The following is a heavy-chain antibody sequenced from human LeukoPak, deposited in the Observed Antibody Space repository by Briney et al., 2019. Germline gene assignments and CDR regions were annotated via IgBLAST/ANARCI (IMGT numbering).Heavy chain of an antibody. J-gene: IGHJ4*02. D-gene: IGHD6-13*01. CDR1: GGSISSYY. V-gene: IGHV4-59*08. CDR3: AGSSSSWYQVY. CDR2: IYYSGST. Sequence: SETLSLTCTVSGGSISSYYWSWIRQPPGKGLEWIGYIYYSGSTNYNPSLKSRATISVDTSKNQFSLKLSSVTAADTAVYYCAGSSSSWYQVYWGQGTLVTVSS.